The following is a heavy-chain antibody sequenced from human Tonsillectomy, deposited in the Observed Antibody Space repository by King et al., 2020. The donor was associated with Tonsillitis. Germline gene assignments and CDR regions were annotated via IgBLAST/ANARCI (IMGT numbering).Heavy chain of an antibody. J-gene: IGHJ4*02. CDR3: ASGPWYYFDCSDY. V-gene: IGHV3-11*01. Sequence: VQLVESGGGLVKPGGSLRLSCAASGFNFSDYYMSWIRQAPGKGPEWVSHISTSGVTIYYAGSVKGRFTISRDNAKNSLYLQMNSLRAEDTAVYYCASGPWYYFDCSDYWGQGTLVTVSS. CDR2: ISTSGVTI. D-gene: IGHD3-22*01. CDR1: GFNFSDYY.